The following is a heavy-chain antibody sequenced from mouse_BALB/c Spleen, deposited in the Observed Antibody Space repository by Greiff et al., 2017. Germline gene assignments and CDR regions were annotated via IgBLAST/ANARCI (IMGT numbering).Heavy chain of an antibody. CDR3: TRGAMDY. CDR2: INPSNGGT. Sequence: VKLQESGAELVKPGASVKLSCKASGYTFTSYYMYWVKQRPGQGLEWIGEINPSNGGTNFNEKFKSKATLTVDKSSSTAYMQLSSLTSEDSAVYYCTRGAMDYWGQGTSVTVSS. V-gene: IGHV1S81*02. CDR1: GYTFTSYY. J-gene: IGHJ4*01.